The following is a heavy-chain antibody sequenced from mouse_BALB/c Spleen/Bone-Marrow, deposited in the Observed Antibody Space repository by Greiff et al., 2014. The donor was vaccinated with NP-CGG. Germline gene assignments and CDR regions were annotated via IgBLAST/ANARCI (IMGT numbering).Heavy chain of an antibody. CDR3: SRDYGGTAWFAC. CDR2: IDPANGNT. V-gene: IGHV14-3*02. Sequence: VQLQQSGAELVKPGASVKLSCTASGFNIKDTHMHWVKQGPEQGLEWIGRIDPANGNTKYDPNFQGKATITADTSSNTAYLQLSGLTSEDTAVYYCSRDYGGTAWFACWGHGTLVTVSA. CDR1: GFNIKDTH. D-gene: IGHD1-1*01. J-gene: IGHJ3*01.